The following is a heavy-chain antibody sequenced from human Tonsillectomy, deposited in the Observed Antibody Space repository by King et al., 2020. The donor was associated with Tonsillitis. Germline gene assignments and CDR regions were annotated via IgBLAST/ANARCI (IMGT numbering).Heavy chain of an antibody. D-gene: IGHD5-24*01. Sequence: VQLVESGGGVVQPGRSLRLSCAASGFTFNTYGMHWVRQAPGKGLEWVAVISYDGSRRYYADSVKGRFTISRVNSKNTLCLQMNSLRVEDTAVYYCARDWVRVEMATGGQGTLVTVPS. V-gene: IGHV3-33*05. J-gene: IGHJ4*02. CDR3: ARDWVRVEMAT. CDR2: ISYDGSRR. CDR1: GFTFNTYG.